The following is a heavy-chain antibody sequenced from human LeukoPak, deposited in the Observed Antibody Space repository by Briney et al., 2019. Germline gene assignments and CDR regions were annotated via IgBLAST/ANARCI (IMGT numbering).Heavy chain of an antibody. J-gene: IGHJ4*02. D-gene: IGHD1-26*01. CDR3: ATATLLVGATTSDY. V-gene: IGHV1-18*01. CDR2: IITYNGNT. Sequence: ASVKVSCKASGYTFTTYGISWVRQAPGQGLEWMGYIITYNGNTNYAQKLQGRVTMTEDTSTDTAYMELSSLRSEDTAVYYCATATLLVGATTSDYWGQGTLVTVSS. CDR1: GYTFTTYG.